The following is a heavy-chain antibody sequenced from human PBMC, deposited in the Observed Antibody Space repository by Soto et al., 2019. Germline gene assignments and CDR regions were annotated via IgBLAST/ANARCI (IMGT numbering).Heavy chain of an antibody. CDR1: GGSISSGGYS. V-gene: IGHV4-30-2*01. D-gene: IGHD1-1*01. CDR2: VHHTGST. Sequence: QVQLQESGSRLLKPSQTLSLTCAVSGGSISSGGYSWTWIRQPPGKGLEWIGYVHHTGSTTYNPSLTTRVNISVDRPNNQFFLTLTSATAADSAIYYCARGLWNDVFQYWGRGILVTVSS. J-gene: IGHJ1*01. CDR3: ARGLWNDVFQY.